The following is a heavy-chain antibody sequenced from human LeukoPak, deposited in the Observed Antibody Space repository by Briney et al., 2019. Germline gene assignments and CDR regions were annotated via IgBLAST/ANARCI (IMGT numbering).Heavy chain of an antibody. Sequence: GGSLRLSCAASGFTFSSYGMSWVRQAPGKGLEWVSAISGSGGSTYYADSVKGRFTISRDNSKNTLCLQMNSLRAEDTAVYYCAKDLYNWNTLACDYWGQGTLVTVSS. V-gene: IGHV3-23*01. D-gene: IGHD1-1*01. CDR1: GFTFSSYG. CDR2: ISGSGGST. J-gene: IGHJ4*02. CDR3: AKDLYNWNTLACDY.